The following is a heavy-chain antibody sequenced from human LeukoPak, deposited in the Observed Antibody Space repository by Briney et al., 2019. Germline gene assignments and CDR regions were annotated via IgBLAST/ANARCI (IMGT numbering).Heavy chain of an antibody. D-gene: IGHD2-21*02. CDR3: ARGRVVYGDTFDY. V-gene: IGHV4-30-2*01. J-gene: IGHJ4*02. CDR2: IYHSGST. Sequence: SETLSLTCAVSGGSISSGGYSWSWIRQPPGKGLEWIGYIYHSGSTYYNPSLKSRVTISVDRSKNQFSLKLSSVTAADTAVYYCARGRVVYGDTFDYWGQGTLVTVSS. CDR1: GGSISSGGYS.